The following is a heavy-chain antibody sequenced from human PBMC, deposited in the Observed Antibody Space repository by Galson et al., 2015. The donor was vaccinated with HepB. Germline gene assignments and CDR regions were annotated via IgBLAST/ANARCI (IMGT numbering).Heavy chain of an antibody. CDR2: ISYDGSNK. V-gene: IGHV3-30*04. Sequence: SLRLSCAASGFTFSSYAMHWVRQAPGKGLEWVAVISYDGSNKYYADSVKGRFTISRDNSKNTLYLQMNSLRAEDTAVYYCARDPGYSSSWYRDAFDTWGQGTMVTVSS. CDR3: ARDPGYSSSWYRDAFDT. CDR1: GFTFSSYA. D-gene: IGHD6-13*01. J-gene: IGHJ3*02.